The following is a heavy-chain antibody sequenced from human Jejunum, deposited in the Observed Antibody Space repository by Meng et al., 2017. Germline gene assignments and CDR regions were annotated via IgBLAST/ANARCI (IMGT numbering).Heavy chain of an antibody. CDR2: IYYGGTT. J-gene: IGHJ4*02. D-gene: IGHD5-18*01. CDR3: ARGSRGYSYG. V-gene: IGHV4-61*01. Sequence: QGQRTESRPALWSPSETLSLTCTVSGVSISSGSSYWSWIRQPPGKGLEWIGYIYYGGTTNYNPSLKSRVTISADTSKNQFSLKLSSVTAADTAVYYCARGSRGYSYGWGQGTLVTVSS. CDR1: GVSISSGSSY.